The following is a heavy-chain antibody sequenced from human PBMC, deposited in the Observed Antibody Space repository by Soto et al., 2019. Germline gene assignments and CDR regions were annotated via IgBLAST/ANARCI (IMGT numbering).Heavy chain of an antibody. J-gene: IGHJ5*02. Sequence: AGGSLRLSCAASGFTFSSYWMHWVRQAPGKGLVWVPRINSDGSSTSYADSVKGRFTISRDNAKNTLYLQMNSLGAEDTAVYYCARWLGYCSGGSCYSINWFDPWGQGTLVTVSS. CDR2: INSDGSST. D-gene: IGHD2-15*01. V-gene: IGHV3-74*01. CDR1: GFTFSSYW. CDR3: ARWLGYCSGGSCYSINWFDP.